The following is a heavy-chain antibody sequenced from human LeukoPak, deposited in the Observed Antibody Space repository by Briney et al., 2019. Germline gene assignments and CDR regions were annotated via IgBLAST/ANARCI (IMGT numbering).Heavy chain of an antibody. D-gene: IGHD4-17*01. CDR1: GFTFSSYA. CDR2: ISSNGGST. Sequence: TGGSLRLSCAASGFTFSSYAMHWVRQAPGKGLEYVSAISSNGGSTYYANSVKGRFTISRDNSKNTLYLQMGSLRAEDMAVYYCARGDYADYEGAFDIWGQGTMVTVSS. J-gene: IGHJ3*02. V-gene: IGHV3-64*01. CDR3: ARGDYADYEGAFDI.